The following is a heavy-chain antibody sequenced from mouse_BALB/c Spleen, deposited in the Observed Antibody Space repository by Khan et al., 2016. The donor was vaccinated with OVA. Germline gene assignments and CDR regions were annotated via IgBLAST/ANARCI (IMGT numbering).Heavy chain of an antibody. CDR3: ARDYGCVFDY. J-gene: IGHJ4*01. V-gene: IGHV5-17*02. D-gene: IGHD1-1*01. Sequence: EVELVESGGGLVQPGGSRKLSCAASGFTFSSFGMHWVRQAPEKGLEWVAFISSGSSTIYYTDTVKGRFTISRDNPKNTLFLQMTSLRSEDTAMYYCARDYGCVFDYWGQGTSVTVSS. CDR2: ISSGSSTI. CDR1: GFTFSSFG.